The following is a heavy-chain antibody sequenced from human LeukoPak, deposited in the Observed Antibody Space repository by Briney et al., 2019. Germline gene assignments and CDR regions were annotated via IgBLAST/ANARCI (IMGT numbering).Heavy chain of an antibody. CDR1: GFTFSSYD. D-gene: IGHD2/OR15-2a*01. J-gene: IGHJ3*02. V-gene: IGHV3-72*01. CDR2: SRNKANSYTT. CDR3: VRGKNSFDI. Sequence: GGSLRLSCAASGFTFSSYDMSWVRQAPGKGLEWVARSRNKANSYTTEYPASVKGRFTISRDASKNSLYLQMNSLNIEDTAVYYCVRGKNSFDIWGHGTMVTVSS.